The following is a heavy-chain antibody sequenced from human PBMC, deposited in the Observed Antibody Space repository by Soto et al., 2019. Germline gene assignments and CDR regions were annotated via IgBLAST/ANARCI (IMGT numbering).Heavy chain of an antibody. CDR2: INPNSGAS. Sequence: QVQLVQSGAEVKKPGASVKVSCKASGYTFTGYYIHWVRQAPGQGLEWMGGINPNSGASNYAQKFQGRVTMTRDTSISTGYMELSRLRSDDTAVYYCARYCSSTSCQFDPLGQGTLGNVSS. D-gene: IGHD2-2*01. J-gene: IGHJ5*02. CDR1: GYTFTGYY. V-gene: IGHV1-2*02. CDR3: ARYCSSTSCQFDP.